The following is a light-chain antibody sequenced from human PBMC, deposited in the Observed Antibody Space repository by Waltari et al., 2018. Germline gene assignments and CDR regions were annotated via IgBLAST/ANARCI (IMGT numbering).Light chain of an antibody. V-gene: IGKV3-15*01. CDR2: GAS. Sequence: EIVMTQSPATLSVSPGERANLSCRASQSVSSNLACYPQKPGQAPRLLMYGASPRATGIPGRFSGSGSGTEFTLTISSLQSEDFAVYYCQQYYNWRTFGQGTKVEIK. J-gene: IGKJ1*01. CDR3: QQYYNWRT. CDR1: QSVSSN.